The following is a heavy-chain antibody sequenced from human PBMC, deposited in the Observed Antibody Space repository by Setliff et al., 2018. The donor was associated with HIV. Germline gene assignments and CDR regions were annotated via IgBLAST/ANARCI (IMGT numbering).Heavy chain of an antibody. CDR2: IYYSGST. Sequence: SETLSLTCAVYGGSVSGYYWSWIRQHPGKGLEWIGYIYYSGSTYYNPSLKSRVTISVDTSKNQFSLKLSSVTAADTAVYYCARPPTVAGENDYWGQGTLVTVSS. CDR1: GGSVSGYY. J-gene: IGHJ4*02. V-gene: IGHV4-59*08. CDR3: ARPPTVAGENDY. D-gene: IGHD6-19*01.